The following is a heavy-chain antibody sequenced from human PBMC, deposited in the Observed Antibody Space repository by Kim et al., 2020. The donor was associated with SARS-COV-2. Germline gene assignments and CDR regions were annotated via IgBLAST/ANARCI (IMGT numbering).Heavy chain of an antibody. D-gene: IGHD3-9*01. J-gene: IGHJ4*02. CDR2: IYYSGST. V-gene: IGHV4-39*01. CDR1: GGSISSSSYY. Sequence: SETLSLTCTVSGGSISSSSYYWGWIRQPPGKGLEWIGSIYYSGSTYYNPSLKSRVTISVDTSKNQFSLKLSSVTAADTAVYYCARLRNTLPGRYDILTGYSTQPCWGQGTLLTVSS. CDR3: ARLRNTLPGRYDILTGYSTQPC.